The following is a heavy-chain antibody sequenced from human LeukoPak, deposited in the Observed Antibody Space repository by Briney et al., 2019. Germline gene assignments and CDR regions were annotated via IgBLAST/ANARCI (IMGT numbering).Heavy chain of an antibody. CDR3: ARDKYYDRYFDS. D-gene: IGHD3-22*01. V-gene: IGHV3-7*01. CDR1: GFNFNSNW. Sequence: GGSLRLSCVGSGFNFNSNWMSWVRQAPGKGLEWVANIKQDGSEKFYVDSVKGRFTISRDNAKNSVSLQMNSLRVEDTAVYYCARDKYYDRYFDSWGQGTLDTVSS. CDR2: IKQDGSEK. J-gene: IGHJ4*02.